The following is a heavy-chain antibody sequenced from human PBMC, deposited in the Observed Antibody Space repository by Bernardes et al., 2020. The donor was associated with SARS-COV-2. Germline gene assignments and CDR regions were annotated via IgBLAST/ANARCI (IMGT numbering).Heavy chain of an antibody. CDR2: INSNGIST. V-gene: IGHV3-74*01. J-gene: IGHJ6*02. D-gene: IGHD3-10*01. Sequence: GGSLRLSCAASGFTFRSNWMHWVRQAPGKGLVWVSRINSNGISTSYADSVRGRFTISRDNAKNTLYLQMNSLRAEDTAVYYCARDLGSNYGVPWFGELKSYGMDVWGQGTTVTVSS. CDR1: GFTFRSNW. CDR3: ARDLGSNYGVPWFGELKSYGMDV.